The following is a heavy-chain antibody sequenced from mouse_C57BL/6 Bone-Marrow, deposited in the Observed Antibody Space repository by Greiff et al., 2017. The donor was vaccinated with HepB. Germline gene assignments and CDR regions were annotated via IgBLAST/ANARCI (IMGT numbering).Heavy chain of an antibody. CDR1: GYTFTSYG. Sequence: VKLMESGAELARPGASVKLSCKASGYTFTSYGISWVKQRTGQGLEWIGEIYPRSGNTYYNEKFKGKATLTADKSSSTAYMELRSLTSEDSAVYFCARWGYDPYYFDYWGQGTTLTVPS. D-gene: IGHD2-10*02. CDR2: IYPRSGNT. J-gene: IGHJ2*01. V-gene: IGHV1-81*01. CDR3: ARWGYDPYYFDY.